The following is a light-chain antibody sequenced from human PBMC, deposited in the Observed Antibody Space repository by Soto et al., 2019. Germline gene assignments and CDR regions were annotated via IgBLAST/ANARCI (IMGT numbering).Light chain of an antibody. CDR3: QQYNNSPWT. V-gene: IGKV3-15*01. CDR2: GAS. Sequence: EIVMTQSPATLAVSPGGRATLSCRASQSISDTLAWYQQRPGQAPRLLIHGASTRATGFPARFSGSGSGTDFTLTISSLQSEDFAVYYFQQYNNSPWTFGQGTQVEIK. CDR1: QSISDT. J-gene: IGKJ1*01.